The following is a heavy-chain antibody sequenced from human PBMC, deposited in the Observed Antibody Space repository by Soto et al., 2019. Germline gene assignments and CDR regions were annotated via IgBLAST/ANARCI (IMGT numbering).Heavy chain of an antibody. CDR3: ATTYFDAITGTSRPPFDI. V-gene: IGHV1-24*01. CDR1: GYTLTELS. J-gene: IGHJ3*02. CDR2: FDPEDGET. Sequence: ASVKVSCKVSGYTLTELSMHWVRQAPGKGLEWMGGFDPEDGETIYAQKFQGRVTMTEDTSTDTAYMELSSLRSEDTAVYYCATTYFDAITGTSRPPFDIWGQGTMVTVSS. D-gene: IGHD1-7*01.